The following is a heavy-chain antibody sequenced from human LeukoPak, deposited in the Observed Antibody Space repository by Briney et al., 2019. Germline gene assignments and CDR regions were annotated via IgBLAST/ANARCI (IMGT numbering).Heavy chain of an antibody. V-gene: IGHV1-2*02. J-gene: IGHJ5*02. Sequence: ALVKVSCKASKYTFTGYYVHWVRQAPGQGLEWMGWINPDSGGTNYAQKFQGRITMTRDTYISTAYMELSRLRSDDTAVYYCARGPYNWKYRWFDPWGQGTLVTVSS. CDR2: INPDSGGT. D-gene: IGHD1-20*01. CDR3: ARGPYNWKYRWFDP. CDR1: KYTFTGYY.